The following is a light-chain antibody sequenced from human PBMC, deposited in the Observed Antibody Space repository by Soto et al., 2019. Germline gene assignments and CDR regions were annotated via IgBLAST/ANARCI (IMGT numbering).Light chain of an antibody. Sequence: DIVMTQSPDSLAVSLGERATINCKYSQSVLYSSNNKNYLAWYQQKPGQPPKLLIYWASTRESGVPDRFSGNGSGTDFTLTISSLHAEDVAVYYCQQYYSTPRTFGQGTKVEIK. CDR1: QSVLYSSNNKNY. V-gene: IGKV4-1*01. J-gene: IGKJ1*01. CDR3: QQYYSTPRT. CDR2: WAS.